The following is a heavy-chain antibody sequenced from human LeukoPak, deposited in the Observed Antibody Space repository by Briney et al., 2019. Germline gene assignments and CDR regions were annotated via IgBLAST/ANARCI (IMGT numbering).Heavy chain of an antibody. V-gene: IGHV3-53*01. CDR2: IYSGGST. Sequence: PGGSLRLSCAASGLTVSNNYMKWVRQAPGKGLEWVSLIYSGGSTYYADSVKCRFTISRDKPKNTVYLQMNNLRAEDTAVYYCARDRHCSGGSCSGLWGQGTLVTVSS. J-gene: IGHJ4*02. CDR3: ARDRHCSGGSCSGL. D-gene: IGHD2-15*01. CDR1: GLTVSNNY.